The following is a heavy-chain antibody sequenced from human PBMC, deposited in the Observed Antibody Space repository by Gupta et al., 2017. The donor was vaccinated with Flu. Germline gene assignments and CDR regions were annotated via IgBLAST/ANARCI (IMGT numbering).Heavy chain of an antibody. D-gene: IGHD5-12*01. V-gene: IGHV3-21*05. CDR3: ARDEGADVVSTVLY. J-gene: IGHJ4*02. CDR1: SNYA. Sequence: SNYAMNWVRQTPGKGLEWVALISRDGKYMYIADSLKGRFTISRDNAKNSLYLQMNGLRAEDTAVYYCARDEGADVVSTVLYCGQGTLVTVSS. CDR2: ISRDGKYM.